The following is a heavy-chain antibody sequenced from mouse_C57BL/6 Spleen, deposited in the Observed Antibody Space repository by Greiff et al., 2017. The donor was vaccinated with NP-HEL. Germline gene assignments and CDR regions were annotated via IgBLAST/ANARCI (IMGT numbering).Heavy chain of an antibody. J-gene: IGHJ3*01. CDR1: GFTFSSYG. Sequence: EVKLMESGGDLVKPGGSLKLSCAASGFTFSSYGMSWVRQTPDKRLEWVATISSGGSYTYYPDSVKGRFTITRDKAKNTLYLQMSSLKSEDTAMYYCARPRDAWFAYWGQGTLVTVSA. CDR3: ARPRDAWFAY. V-gene: IGHV5-6*01. D-gene: IGHD3-3*01. CDR2: ISSGGSYT.